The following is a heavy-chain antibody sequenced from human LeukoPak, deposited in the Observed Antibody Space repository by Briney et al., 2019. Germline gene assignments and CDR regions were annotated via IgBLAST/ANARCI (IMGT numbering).Heavy chain of an antibody. Sequence: GGSLRLSCAVSEFTVSSTYMSWVRQAPGKGLEWVSLMYSFGNTYYADSVKGRFTISRDNSKNTLYLQMNSLRAEDTALYYCARGKPVTGTPDYYSYGMDVWGQGIMVTVSS. CDR3: ARGKPVTGTPDYYSYGMDV. V-gene: IGHV3-53*01. D-gene: IGHD1-20*01. CDR1: EFTVSSTY. CDR2: MYSFGNT. J-gene: IGHJ6*02.